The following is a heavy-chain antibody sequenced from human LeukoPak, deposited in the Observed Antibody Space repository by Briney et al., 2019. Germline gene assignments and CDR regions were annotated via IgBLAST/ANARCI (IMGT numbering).Heavy chain of an antibody. J-gene: IGHJ4*02. CDR3: APDSWSGYHLFDY. CDR1: GFTFSSYW. CDR2: IKQDGSEK. V-gene: IGHV3-7*01. Sequence: GGSLRLSCAASGFTFSSYWMSWVRQAPGKGLEWVANIKQDGSEKYYVDSVEGRFTISRDNAKNSLYLQMNSLRVEDTAVYYCAPDSWSGYHLFDYWGQGTLVTVSS. D-gene: IGHD3-3*01.